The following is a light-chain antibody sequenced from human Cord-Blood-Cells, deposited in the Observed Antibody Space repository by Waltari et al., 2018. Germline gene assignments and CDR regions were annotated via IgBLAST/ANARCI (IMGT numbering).Light chain of an antibody. CDR1: QSVSRSY. V-gene: IGKV3-20*01. CDR3: QQYVSSPWT. CDR2: GAS. J-gene: IGKJ1*01. Sequence: EIVLTQSPGTLSLSPAERSTLSCRDHQSVSRSYLAWYQQRPGQAPRLLIYGASSSATGIPDRFSGSGSGTDFTLTISRLEPEDFAVYYCQQYVSSPWTFGQGTKVEIK.